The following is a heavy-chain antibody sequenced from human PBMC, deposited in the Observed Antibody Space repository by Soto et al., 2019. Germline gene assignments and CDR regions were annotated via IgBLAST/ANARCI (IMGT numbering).Heavy chain of an antibody. CDR2: LYYTGST. CDR1: GGSINSGDYY. CDR3: ARYRYSDSLKEYYFDY. V-gene: IGHV4-30-4*01. J-gene: IGHJ4*02. Sequence: SETLSLTCTVSGGSINSGDYYWSWTRQPPGKGLEWIGNLYYTGSTYYNPSLKSRVTISVDTSKKQFSLMVTSVTAADTAVYYCARYRYSDSLKEYYFDYWGQGTLVTVSS. D-gene: IGHD3-22*01.